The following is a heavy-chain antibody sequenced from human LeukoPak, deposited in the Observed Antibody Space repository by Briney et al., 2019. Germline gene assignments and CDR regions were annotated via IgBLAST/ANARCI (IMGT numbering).Heavy chain of an antibody. CDR3: AKIGMAGGPHLDY. Sequence: QSGGSLRLSCVGSGFTFSGYWMSWVRQAPGKGLEWVSAISGSGGSTYYADSVKGRFTISRDNSKNTLYLQMNSLRAEDTAVYYCAKIGMAGGPHLDYWGQGTLVTVSS. CDR2: ISGSGGST. CDR1: GFTFSGYW. J-gene: IGHJ4*02. V-gene: IGHV3-23*01. D-gene: IGHD2-8*02.